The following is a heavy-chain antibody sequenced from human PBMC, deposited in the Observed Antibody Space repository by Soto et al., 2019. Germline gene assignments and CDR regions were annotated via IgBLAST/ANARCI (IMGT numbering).Heavy chain of an antibody. CDR2: INHSGST. CDR3: ARAGEDFWSGYYTKPFDY. CDR1: GGSFSGYY. V-gene: IGHV4-34*01. Sequence: SETLSLTCAVYGGSFSGYYWSWIRQPPGKGLEWIGEINHSGSTNYNPSLKSRVTISVDTSKNQFSLKLSSVTAADTAVYYCARAGEDFWSGYYTKPFDYWGQGTLVTVSS. J-gene: IGHJ4*02. D-gene: IGHD3-3*01.